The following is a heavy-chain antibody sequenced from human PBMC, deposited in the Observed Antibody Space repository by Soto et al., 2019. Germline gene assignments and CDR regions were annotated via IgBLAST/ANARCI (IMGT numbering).Heavy chain of an antibody. CDR2: ISNDGSNK. J-gene: IGHJ6*02. D-gene: IGHD2-15*01. V-gene: IGHV3-30*18. Sequence: GSLRLSCAASGFTFNNYGMNWVRQAPGKGLEWVAIISNDGSNKYYIESVRGRFTISRDNSKNMLFLQMNSLRVEDTAVYFCTKDGRFDSDGSLYYYYYGMDVWGQGTTVTVS. CDR3: TKDGRFDSDGSLYYYYYGMDV. CDR1: GFTFNNYG.